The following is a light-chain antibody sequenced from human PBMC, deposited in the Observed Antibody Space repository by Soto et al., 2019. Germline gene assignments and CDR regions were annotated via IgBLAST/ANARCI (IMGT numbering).Light chain of an antibody. Sequence: QSVLTQPASVSGSPGQSITFSCTGTSSDIGAYNYVSWYQHHPGKAPLLLIYDVTDRPSGVSDSFSGSKGGTTAYLTISGLQSEDGADYFCSSYTTISTVVVFGGGTKLTVL. CDR3: SSYTTISTVVV. V-gene: IGLV2-14*03. CDR2: DVT. J-gene: IGLJ3*02. CDR1: SSDIGAYNY.